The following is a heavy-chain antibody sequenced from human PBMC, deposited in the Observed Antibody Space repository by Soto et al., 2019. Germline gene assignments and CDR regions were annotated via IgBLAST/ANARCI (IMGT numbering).Heavy chain of an antibody. CDR2: IKADGSER. D-gene: IGHD4-4*01. V-gene: IGHV3-7*01. CDR1: GFTFSSYW. J-gene: IGHJ6*03. Sequence: GGSLRLSCAASGFTFSSYWMTWVRQAPGKGLEWVANIKADGSERFHVDSVKGRFTISRDNAKNSLYLQMNGLSAEDTAVYFCARCHEYRNYYYYYMDVWGKGTTVTVSS. CDR3: ARCHEYRNYYYYYMDV.